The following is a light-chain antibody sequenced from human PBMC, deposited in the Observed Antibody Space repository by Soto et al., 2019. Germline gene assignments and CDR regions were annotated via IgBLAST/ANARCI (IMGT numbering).Light chain of an antibody. J-gene: IGKJ1*01. CDR3: QQYGRSSSWK. CDR1: QSVDSNY. V-gene: IGKV3-20*01. CDR2: GAS. Sequence: EMVWTQSPGTLSLSPGARATLSCRASQSVDSNYLAWYQQKPGQAPRLLIYGASARATGIPDRFSGSGSETYYTLTISGLESEEFAVYYCQQYGRSSSWKFGQGTKVDFK.